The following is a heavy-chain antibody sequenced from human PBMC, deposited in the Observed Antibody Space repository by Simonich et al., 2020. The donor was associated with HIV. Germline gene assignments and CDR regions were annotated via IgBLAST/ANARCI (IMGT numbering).Heavy chain of an antibody. CDR2: IYYGGGT. J-gene: IGHJ6*03. V-gene: IGHV4-38-2*01. CDR3: ARRAPAYNWNYGGYYYMDV. D-gene: IGHD1-7*01. CDR1: GYFISSGSY. Sequence: QVQLQESGPGLVKPSETLSLTCGVSGYFISSGSYWGWVREPPGKGLEWIGIIYYGGGTYKNPSLKSRVTISGDTSKNQFSLKLNSVTAADTAVYYCARRAPAYNWNYGGYYYMDVWGKWTTVTVSS.